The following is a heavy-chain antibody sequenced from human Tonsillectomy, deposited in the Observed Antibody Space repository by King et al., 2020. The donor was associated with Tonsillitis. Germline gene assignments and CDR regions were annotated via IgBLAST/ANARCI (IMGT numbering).Heavy chain of an antibody. J-gene: IGHJ4*02. V-gene: IGHV4-30-4*07. Sequence: QLQESGPGLVRPSQTLSLTCAVSGGSISSGGYSWGWIRQPPGKGLEWVGYIYHSGSTFYSPSLKSRVRMSVDTSKNQFSLRLTSVTAADTAVYYCVRVYRWERYYFDYWGQGTLITVSS. CDR2: IYHSGST. CDR3: VRVYRWERYYFDY. D-gene: IGHD4-23*01. CDR1: GGSISSGGYS.